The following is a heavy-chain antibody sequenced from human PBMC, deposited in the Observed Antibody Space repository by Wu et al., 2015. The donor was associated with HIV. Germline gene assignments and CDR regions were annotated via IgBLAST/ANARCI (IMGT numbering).Heavy chain of an antibody. V-gene: IGHV1-46*01. Sequence: QVQLVQSGAEVKKPGASVKVSCKASGYTFTSYYMHWVRQAPGQGLEWMGIINPSGGSTSYAQKFQGRVTMTRDTSTSTVYMELSSLRSEDTAVYYCASPGDIVVVPAANSPHYYYMDVWGKGTTVTVSS. D-gene: IGHD2-2*01. J-gene: IGHJ6*03. CDR2: INPSGGST. CDR1: GYTFTSYY. CDR3: ASPGDIVVVPAANSPHYYYMDV.